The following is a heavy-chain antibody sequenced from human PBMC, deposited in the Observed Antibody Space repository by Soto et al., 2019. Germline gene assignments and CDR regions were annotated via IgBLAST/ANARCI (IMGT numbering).Heavy chain of an antibody. CDR3: ARGGDCSGGSCYIIRFDP. V-gene: IGHV4-59*01. Sequence: PSETLSLTCTVSGGSISSYYWSWIRQPPGKGLEWIGYIYYSGGTNYNPSLKSRVTISVDRSKNQVSLKLSSVTAADTAVYYCARGGDCSGGSCYIIRFDPWGQGTLVTVSS. D-gene: IGHD2-15*01. CDR2: IYYSGGT. CDR1: GGSISSYY. J-gene: IGHJ5*02.